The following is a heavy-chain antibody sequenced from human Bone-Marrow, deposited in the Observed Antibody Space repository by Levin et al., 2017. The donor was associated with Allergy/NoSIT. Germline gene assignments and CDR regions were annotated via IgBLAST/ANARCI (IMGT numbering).Heavy chain of an antibody. CDR2: INPYTGDT. J-gene: IGHJ3*01. CDR1: GYPFTASY. V-gene: IGHV1-2*02. D-gene: IGHD3-10*01. CDR3: AKPMLRDDAFDV. Sequence: ASVKVSCKTSGYPFTASYLHWVRQAPGQGLEWVGWINPYTGDTNYAQKFQGRVTMTRDKSISTAYMELSSLRSDDTALYFFAKPMLRDDAFDVWGQGTMVIVSS.